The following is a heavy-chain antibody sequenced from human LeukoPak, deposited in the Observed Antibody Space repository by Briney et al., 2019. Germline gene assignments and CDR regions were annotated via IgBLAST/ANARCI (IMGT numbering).Heavy chain of an antibody. CDR3: ARGPAPGNGMDV. D-gene: IGHD6-13*01. Sequence: SETLSLTCAVYGGTFSGYYWSWVRQPPGKPLKWIGEINHSGSTNYNPCLKSRVTISVDTSKNQFSLKLNSVTAADRAVYSRARGPAPGNGMDVWGQGTTVTVSS. V-gene: IGHV4-34*01. CDR2: INHSGST. CDR1: GGTFSGYY. J-gene: IGHJ6*02.